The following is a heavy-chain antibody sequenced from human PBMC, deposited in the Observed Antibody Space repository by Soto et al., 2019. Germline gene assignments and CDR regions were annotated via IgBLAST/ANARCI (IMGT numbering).Heavy chain of an antibody. V-gene: IGHV3-21*01. CDR3: AREGYNWNYKGDY. CDR1: GFTFSSYS. J-gene: IGHJ4*02. Sequence: EVQLVESGGGLVKPGGSLRLSCAASGFTFSSYSMNWVRQAPGKGLEWVSSISSSSSYIYYADSVKGRFTISRDNAKNSLYLHMNSLRAEDAAVYYCAREGYNWNYKGDYWGQGTLVTVSS. CDR2: ISSSSSYI. D-gene: IGHD1-7*01.